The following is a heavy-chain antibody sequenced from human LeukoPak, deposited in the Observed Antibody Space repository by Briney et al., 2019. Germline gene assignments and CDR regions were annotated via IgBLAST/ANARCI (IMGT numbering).Heavy chain of an antibody. V-gene: IGHV3-48*02. CDR1: GFTFSSYE. Sequence: PGGSLRLSCAASGFTFSSYEMNWVRQAPGKGLEWISYITSSSSTIYYADSVKGRFTISRDNAKNSLYPQMNSLRDEDTAVYYCARGTSPFDPWGRGTLVTVSS. J-gene: IGHJ5*02. CDR3: ARGTSPFDP. CDR2: ITSSSSTI.